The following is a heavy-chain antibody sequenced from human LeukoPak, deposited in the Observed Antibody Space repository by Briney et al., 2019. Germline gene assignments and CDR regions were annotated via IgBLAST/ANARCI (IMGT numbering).Heavy chain of an antibody. D-gene: IGHD3-3*01. J-gene: IGHJ6*03. V-gene: IGHV4-34*01. CDR1: GGSFSGYY. Sequence: PSETLSLTCAVYGGSFSGYYWSWIRQPRGKGLEWIGEINHSGSTNYNPSLKSRVTISVDTSKNQFSLKLSSVTAAYTAVYYCARGRVRRITIFGSYYYMDVWGKGTTVTVSS. CDR3: ARGRVRRITIFGSYYYMDV. CDR2: INHSGST.